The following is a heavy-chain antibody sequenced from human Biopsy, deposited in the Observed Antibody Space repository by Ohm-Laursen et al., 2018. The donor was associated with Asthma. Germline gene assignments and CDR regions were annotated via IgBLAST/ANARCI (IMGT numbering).Heavy chain of an antibody. V-gene: IGHV4-34*01. CDR1: GLSSSAYY. J-gene: IGHJ6*02. D-gene: IGHD3-3*01. CDR3: ARGPEWSGLDI. CDR2: SDHRGNT. Sequence: SDTLSLTCSMYGLSSSAYYWTWIRQTPGKGLVWIGESDHRGNTNTNATLKSRVTISKAKSANEFSLKMKSVTAADTAIYYCARGPEWSGLDIWGQGTTVTVSS.